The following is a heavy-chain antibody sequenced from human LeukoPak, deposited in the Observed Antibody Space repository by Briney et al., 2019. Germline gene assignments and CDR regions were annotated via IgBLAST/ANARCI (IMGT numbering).Heavy chain of an antibody. V-gene: IGHV3-64D*08. CDR3: ARAPPRGN. D-gene: IGHD3-10*01. CDR1: GFTFSAYA. CDR2: INSNGGST. J-gene: IGHJ4*02. Sequence: PGGSLRLSCSVSGFTFSAYAMHWVRQAPGKGLEFLSSINSNGGSTYHADSVKGRFTISRDNSKSTLYLQMRSLRPEDTAVYYCARAPPRGNWGQGTLVTVSS.